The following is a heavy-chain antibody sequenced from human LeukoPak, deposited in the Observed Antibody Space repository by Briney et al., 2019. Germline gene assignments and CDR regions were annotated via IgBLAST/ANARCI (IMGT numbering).Heavy chain of an antibody. CDR3: ARDSAAAAPGPNWFDP. J-gene: IGHJ5*02. D-gene: IGHD6-13*01. CDR2: INPNSGGT. CDR1: GYTFTGYY. V-gene: IGHV1-2*02. Sequence: SVKVSCKASGYTFTGYYMHWVRQAPGQGLEWMGWINPNSGGTNYAQKFQGRVTMTRDTSISTAYMELSRLRSDDTAVYYCARDSAAAAPGPNWFDPWGQGTLVTVSS.